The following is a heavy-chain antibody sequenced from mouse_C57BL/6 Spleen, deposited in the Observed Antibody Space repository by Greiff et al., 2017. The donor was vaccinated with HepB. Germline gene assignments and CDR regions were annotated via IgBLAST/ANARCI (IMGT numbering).Heavy chain of an antibody. D-gene: IGHD2-4*01. J-gene: IGHJ2*01. CDR3: ARVDYDHYFDY. CDR2: ISDGGSYT. V-gene: IGHV5-4*03. Sequence: DVKLVESGGGLVKPGGSLKLSCAASGFTFSSYAMSWVRQTPEKRLEWVATISDGGSYTYYPDNVKGRFTISRDNAKNNLYLQMSHLKSEDTAMYYCARVDYDHYFDYWGQGTTLTVSS. CDR1: GFTFSSYA.